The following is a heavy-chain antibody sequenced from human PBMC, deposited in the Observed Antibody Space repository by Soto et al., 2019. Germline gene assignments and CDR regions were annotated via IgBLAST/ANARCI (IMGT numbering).Heavy chain of an antibody. V-gene: IGHV4-31*01. CDR3: ARGVFAIVVVPAASGGSGSYGYYFDY. CDR2: IYYSGST. CDR1: GGSISSGGYY. Sequence: SETLSLTCTVSGGSISSGGYYWSWIRQHPGKGLEWIGYIYYSGSTYYNPSLKSQVTISVDTSKNQFSLKLSSVTAADTAVYYCARGVFAIVVVPAASGGSGSYGYYFDYWGQGTLVTVSS. D-gene: IGHD2-2*01. J-gene: IGHJ4*02.